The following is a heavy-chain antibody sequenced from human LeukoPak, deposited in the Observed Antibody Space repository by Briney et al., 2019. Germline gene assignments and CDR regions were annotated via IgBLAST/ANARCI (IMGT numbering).Heavy chain of an antibody. D-gene: IGHD4-17*01. J-gene: IGHJ4*02. Sequence: PGGSLRLSCAASGFTFSSYPMHWVRQAPGKGLEWVAVISYDGSNKYYADSVKGRFTISRDNAKNTVYLQMNSLRAEDTAVYYCAKRTTVTTGFDHWGQGSLVTVSS. CDR3: AKRTTVTTGFDH. CDR1: GFTFSSYP. V-gene: IGHV3-30-3*02. CDR2: ISYDGSNK.